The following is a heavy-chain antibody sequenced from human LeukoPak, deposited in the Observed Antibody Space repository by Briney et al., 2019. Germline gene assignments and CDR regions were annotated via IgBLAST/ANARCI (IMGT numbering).Heavy chain of an antibody. D-gene: IGHD6-19*01. CDR1: GFTFDDYA. CDR2: ISWNSGSI. Sequence: GGSLRLSCAASGFTFDDYAMEWVRQAPGKGLEWVSGISWNSGSIDYADSVKGRFTVSRANAKNSLYLQMNSLRPEDTALYYCAKDSSSSGWSGGFDYWGQGTLVTVSS. V-gene: IGHV3-9*01. CDR3: AKDSSSSGWSGGFDY. J-gene: IGHJ4*02.